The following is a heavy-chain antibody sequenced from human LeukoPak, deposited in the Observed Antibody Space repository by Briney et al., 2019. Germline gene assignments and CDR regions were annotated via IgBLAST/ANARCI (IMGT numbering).Heavy chain of an antibody. CDR2: MYHGGST. D-gene: IGHD4-17*01. J-gene: IGHJ5*02. Sequence: SSETLSLTCTVSGGSINSYYWSWIRQPPGKGLEWIGYMYHGGSTYYNPSLESRVTISVDRSKNQFSLKLSSVTAADTAVYYCASTNDFGDYVGAWGQGTLVTVSS. CDR1: GGSINSYY. CDR3: ASTNDFGDYVGA. V-gene: IGHV4-59*04.